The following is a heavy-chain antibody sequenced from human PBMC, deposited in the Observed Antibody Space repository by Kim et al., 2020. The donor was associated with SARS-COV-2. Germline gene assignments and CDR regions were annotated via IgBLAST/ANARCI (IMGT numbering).Heavy chain of an antibody. J-gene: IGHJ3*02. Sequence: SETLSLTCTVSGGSISSYYWSWIRQPPGKGLEWIGYIYYSGSTKYNPSLKSRVTISVDTSKNQFSLKLSSVTAADTAVYYCARREQNTIFGVVIAPGAFDIWGQGTMVTVSS. V-gene: IGHV4-59*01. CDR3: ARREQNTIFGVVIAPGAFDI. CDR1: GGSISSYY. CDR2: IYYSGST. D-gene: IGHD3-3*01.